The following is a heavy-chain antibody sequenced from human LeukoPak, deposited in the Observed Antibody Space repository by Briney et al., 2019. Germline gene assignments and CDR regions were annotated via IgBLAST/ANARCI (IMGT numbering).Heavy chain of an antibody. D-gene: IGHD5-12*01. CDR3: TRQAGYRGYEQPDY. Sequence: GGSLRLSCAASGFTFSGSAMHWVRQASGKGLEWVGRIRSKANSYATAYAASVKGRFTISRHDSKNTAYLQMNSLKTEDTAVYYCTRQAGYRGYEQPDYWGQGTLVTVSS. J-gene: IGHJ4*02. CDR2: IRSKANSYAT. CDR1: GFTFSGSA. V-gene: IGHV3-73*01.